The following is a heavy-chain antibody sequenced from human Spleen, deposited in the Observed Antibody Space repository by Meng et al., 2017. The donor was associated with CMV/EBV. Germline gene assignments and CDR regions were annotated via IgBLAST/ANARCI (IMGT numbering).Heavy chain of an antibody. CDR2: ISISSSYI. Sequence: GESLKISCAASGFTFSNYDMNWVRQAPGKGLEWVSSISISSSYIYYADSVKGRFTISRDNAKNSLYLQMNSLRAEDTAVYYCARDLIRDRSYSSSWGYWGQGTLVTVSS. CDR1: GFTFSNYD. V-gene: IGHV3-21*01. J-gene: IGHJ4*02. CDR3: ARDLIRDRSYSSSWGY. D-gene: IGHD6-13*01.